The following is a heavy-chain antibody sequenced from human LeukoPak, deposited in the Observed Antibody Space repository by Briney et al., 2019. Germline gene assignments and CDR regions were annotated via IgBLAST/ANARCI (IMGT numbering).Heavy chain of an antibody. CDR2: ISGSGGST. J-gene: IGHJ4*02. CDR3: AKDLFPRYCSSTSCQLSFDY. D-gene: IGHD2-2*01. V-gene: IGHV3-23*01. CDR1: GFTFSSYS. Sequence: GGSLGLSCAASGFTFSSYSMNWVRQAPGKGLEWVSAISGSGGSTYYADSVKGRFTISRDNSKNTLYLQMNGLRAEDAAVYYCAKDLFPRYCSSTSCQLSFDYWGQGTLVTVSS.